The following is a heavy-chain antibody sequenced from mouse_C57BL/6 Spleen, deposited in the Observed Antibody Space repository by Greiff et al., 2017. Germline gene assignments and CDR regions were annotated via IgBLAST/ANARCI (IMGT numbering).Heavy chain of an antibody. Sequence: VKLMESGAELMKPGASVKLSCKATGYTFTGYWIEWVKQRPGHGLEWIGEILPGSGSTNYNEKFKGKATFTADTSSNTASMQLSSLTTEDSAIYDCASSFGGATDFDYWGQGTTLTVSS. D-gene: IGHD3-1*01. J-gene: IGHJ2*01. V-gene: IGHV1-9*01. CDR3: ASSFGGATDFDY. CDR2: ILPGSGST. CDR1: GYTFTGYW.